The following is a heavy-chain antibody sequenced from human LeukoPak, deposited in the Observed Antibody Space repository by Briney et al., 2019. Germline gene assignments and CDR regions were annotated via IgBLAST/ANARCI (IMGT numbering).Heavy chain of an antibody. Sequence: GGSLRLSCAASGFTFSTYNMSWVRQAPGKGLEWVSAISGSGGSTYYADSVKGRFTISRDNSKNTLYLQMNSLRAEDTAVYYCAKALWDYYDSSGYYFGAFDIWGQGTMVTVSS. D-gene: IGHD3-22*01. J-gene: IGHJ3*02. V-gene: IGHV3-23*01. CDR3: AKALWDYYDSSGYYFGAFDI. CDR1: GFTFSTYN. CDR2: ISGSGGST.